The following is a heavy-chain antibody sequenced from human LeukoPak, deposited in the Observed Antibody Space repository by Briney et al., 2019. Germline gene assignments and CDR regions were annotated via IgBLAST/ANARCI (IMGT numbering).Heavy chain of an antibody. CDR2: IIPIFGTA. CDR1: GGTFSTYA. Sequence: SVKVSCKASGGTFSTYAISWVRQAPGQGLEWMGGIIPIFGTANYAQKFQGRVTITADESTSTAYMALSSLRSEDTAVYYCARFEQNWFDPWGQGTLVPVSS. V-gene: IGHV1-69*13. D-gene: IGHD1/OR15-1a*01. CDR3: ARFEQNWFDP. J-gene: IGHJ5*02.